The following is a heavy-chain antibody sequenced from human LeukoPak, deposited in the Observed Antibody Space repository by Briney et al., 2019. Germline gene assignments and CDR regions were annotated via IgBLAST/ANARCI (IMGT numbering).Heavy chain of an antibody. J-gene: IGHJ6*02. CDR2: FDPEDGGT. Sequence: ASVKISCKVSGYTPTELSIHRVRQAPGKGLEGMGGFDPEDGGTIYAQKFQGRVTMTEDTSTDTAYMELSSLRSEDTAVYYCATAAAGTFYYYGMDVWGQGTTVTVSS. CDR1: GYTPTELS. D-gene: IGHD6-13*01. V-gene: IGHV1-24*01. CDR3: ATAAAGTFYYYGMDV.